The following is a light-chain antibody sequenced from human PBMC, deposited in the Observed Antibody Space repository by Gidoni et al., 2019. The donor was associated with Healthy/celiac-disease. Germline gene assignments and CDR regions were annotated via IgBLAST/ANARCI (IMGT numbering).Light chain of an antibody. Sequence: EIVFTQSPATLSLSPGERPTLSCRASQSFISYLAWYQQKPGQAPRLLIYDASNRANGIPATFSGSRCGTDLTLPISSREPEDFAVYYCQQRNNSPPSTFGQGTKLEIK. CDR2: DAS. V-gene: IGKV3-11*01. J-gene: IGKJ2*02. CDR3: QQRNNSPPST. CDR1: QSFISY.